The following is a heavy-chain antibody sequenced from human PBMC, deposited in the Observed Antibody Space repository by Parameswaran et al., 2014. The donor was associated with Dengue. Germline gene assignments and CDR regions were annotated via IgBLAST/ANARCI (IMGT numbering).Heavy chain of an antibody. J-gene: IGHJ4*02. CDR3: ARGSYYDFWSGYYLDY. D-gene: IGHD3-3*01. CDR2: IIPIFGTA. V-gene: IGHV1-69*01. Sequence: SWVRQAPGQGLEWMGGIIPIFGTANYAQKFQGRVTITADESTSTAYMELSSLRSEDTAVYYCARGSYYDFWSGYYLDYWGQGTPGHRLL.